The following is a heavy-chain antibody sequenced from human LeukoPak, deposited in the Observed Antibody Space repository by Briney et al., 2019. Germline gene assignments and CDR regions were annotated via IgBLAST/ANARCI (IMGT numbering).Heavy chain of an antibody. J-gene: IGHJ5*02. CDR2: IKHDGSEK. V-gene: IGHV3-7*01. CDR3: ARVVIIPPSSNWFDP. D-gene: IGHD2/OR15-2a*01. CDR1: RFTISSYW. Sequence: GGSLRLSCAASRFTISSYWMSWVRQAPGKGLEWVANIKHDGSEKYYVDSVKGRFTISRDNAKKSLLLQMNSLRAEDTAMYYCARVVIIPPSSNWFDPWGQGTLVTVSS.